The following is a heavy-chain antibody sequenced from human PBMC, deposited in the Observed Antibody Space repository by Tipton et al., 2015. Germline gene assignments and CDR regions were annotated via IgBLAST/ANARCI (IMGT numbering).Heavy chain of an antibody. V-gene: IGHV3-74*01. J-gene: IGHJ4*02. D-gene: IGHD4-23*01. CDR2: INADGTR. CDR1: GFSFSIYW. CDR3: TTSPVVTGD. Sequence: GSLRLSCGASGFSFSIYWMQWVRQAPGKGPVWVSRINADGTRYYADSVKGQFTVSRDTAKKMLYLQMNSLRADDTAVYYCTTSPVVTGDWGQGTRVTVSS.